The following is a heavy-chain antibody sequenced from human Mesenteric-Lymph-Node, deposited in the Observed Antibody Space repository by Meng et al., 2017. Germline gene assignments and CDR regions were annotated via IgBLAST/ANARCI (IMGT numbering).Heavy chain of an antibody. Sequence: QGQVQGSGPGPVKPTDTLSLTLACYGYSISSSNWWVWIRQPPGKGLEWIGYIYSSGNTFYNPSLLSRVTMSVDTSKNQFSLRLTSVNAADTAVYYCARDRERLIKYNWFDPWGQGTLVTVSS. D-gene: IGHD3-10*01. J-gene: IGHJ5*02. CDR2: IYSSGNT. V-gene: IGHV4-28*03. CDR3: ARDRERLIKYNWFDP. CDR1: GYSISSSNW.